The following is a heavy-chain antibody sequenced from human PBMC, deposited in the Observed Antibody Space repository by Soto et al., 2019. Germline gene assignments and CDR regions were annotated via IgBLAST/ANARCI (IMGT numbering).Heavy chain of an antibody. V-gene: IGHV3-66*01. CDR2: IYTGGGR. CDR1: GLTVSTNP. CDR3: ARDGSGH. Sequence: EVQLVESGGGLVQPGGSLRLSCAASGLTVSTNPMSWVRQAPGKGLEWVSVIYTGGGRHYADSVKGRFTISRDNSKNTVNLQTNSLRPEDTAVYYCARDGSGHWGQGTLVTVSS. J-gene: IGHJ4*02.